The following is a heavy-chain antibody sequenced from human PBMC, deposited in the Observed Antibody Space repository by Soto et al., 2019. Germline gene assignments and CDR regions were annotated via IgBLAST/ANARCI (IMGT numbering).Heavy chain of an antibody. CDR2: INHSGST. V-gene: IGHV4-34*01. D-gene: IGHD6-6*01. CDR1: GGSFSGYY. J-gene: IGHJ4*02. Sequence: SETLSLTCAVYGGSFSGYYWSWIRQPPGKGLEWIGEINHSGSTNYTPSLKSRVTISVDTSKNQFSLKLSSVTAADTAVYYCARGGDSSSSVDYWGQGTLVTVSS. CDR3: ARGGDSSSSVDY.